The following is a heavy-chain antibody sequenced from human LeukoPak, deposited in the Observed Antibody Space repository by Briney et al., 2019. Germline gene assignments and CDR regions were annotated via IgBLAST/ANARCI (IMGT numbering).Heavy chain of an antibody. Sequence: PGGALRLSCAASGVTFSSYGMHWVRQAPGKGLEWAAFIRYDGSNKYYADSVKGRFTISRDNSKNTLYLQMNSLRAEDTAVYYCAKAITIVATFRHDDYWGQGTLVTVSS. CDR2: IRYDGSNK. D-gene: IGHD5-12*01. CDR1: GVTFSSYG. CDR3: AKAITIVATFRHDDY. J-gene: IGHJ4*02. V-gene: IGHV3-30*02.